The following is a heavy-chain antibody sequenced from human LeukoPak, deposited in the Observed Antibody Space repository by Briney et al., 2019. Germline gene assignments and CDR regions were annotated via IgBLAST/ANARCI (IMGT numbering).Heavy chain of an antibody. CDR2: ISYDGSNK. V-gene: IGHV3-30-3*01. J-gene: IGHJ4*02. D-gene: IGHD4-17*01. Sequence: GGSLRLSCAASGFTFSSYAMHWVRQAPGKGLEWVAVISYDGSNKYYADSVKGRFTISRDNSKNTLYLQMNSLRAEDTAVYYCARAGYTVTMYYFDYWGQGTLVTVSS. CDR1: GFTFSSYA. CDR3: ARAGYTVTMYYFDY.